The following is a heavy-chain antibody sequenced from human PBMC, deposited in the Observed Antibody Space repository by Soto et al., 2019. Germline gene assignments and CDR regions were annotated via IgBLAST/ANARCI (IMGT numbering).Heavy chain of an antibody. J-gene: IGHJ4*02. CDR1: GSSVSSGSYY. CDR3: AREATVASYFDY. D-gene: IGHD4-17*01. Sequence: SETLSLTCTVSGSSVSSGSYYWSWIRQPPGKGLEWIGYIYYSGSTNYNPSLKSRVTISVDTSKNQFSLKLSSVTAADTAVYYCAREATVASYFDYWGQGTLVTVSS. V-gene: IGHV4-61*01. CDR2: IYYSGST.